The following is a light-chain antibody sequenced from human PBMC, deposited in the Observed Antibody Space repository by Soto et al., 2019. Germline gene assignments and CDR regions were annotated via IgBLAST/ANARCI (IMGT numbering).Light chain of an antibody. Sequence: DIVMTQSPDSLAVSLGERATINCKSSQSVLYSSNNKNYLAWYQQKPGQPPKLLIYWASTRESGVPDRFSGSGSGTDFPLTISSLQAEDVEVYYCQQYYSTPVTFGPGTKLEIK. CDR2: WAS. CDR3: QQYYSTPVT. V-gene: IGKV4-1*01. J-gene: IGKJ2*01. CDR1: QSVLYSSNNKNY.